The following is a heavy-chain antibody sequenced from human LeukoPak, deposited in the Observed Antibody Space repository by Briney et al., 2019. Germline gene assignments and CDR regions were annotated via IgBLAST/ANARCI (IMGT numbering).Heavy chain of an antibody. CDR3: AKVQTGDFLDY. V-gene: IGHV3-23*01. D-gene: IGHD7-27*01. CDR1: GFTFSSYA. CDR2: IIGSDGNT. J-gene: IGHJ4*02. Sequence: GGSLRLSCAASGFTFSSYAMSWVRQAPGKGLEWVSAIIGSDGNTYYADSVKGRFTISRDNSKNPLYLQMSSLRAADVAVYYCAKVQTGDFLDYWGQGTLVTVSS.